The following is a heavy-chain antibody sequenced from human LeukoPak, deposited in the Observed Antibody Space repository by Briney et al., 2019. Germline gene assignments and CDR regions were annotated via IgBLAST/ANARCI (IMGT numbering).Heavy chain of an antibody. CDR2: ISSSSSYI. CDR1: GFTFSSYS. V-gene: IGHV3-21*01. CDR3: ARSKHCGGDCYFFDY. Sequence: GGSLRLSCAAAGFTFSSYSMNWVRQAPGKGLDWVSSISSSSSYIYYADSVKGRFTISRDNAKNSLYLQMNSLRAEDTAVYYCARSKHCGGDCYFFDYWGQGTLVTVSS. D-gene: IGHD2-21*02. J-gene: IGHJ4*02.